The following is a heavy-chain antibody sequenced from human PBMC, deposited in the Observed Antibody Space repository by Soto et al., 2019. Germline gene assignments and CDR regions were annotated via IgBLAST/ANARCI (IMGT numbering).Heavy chain of an antibody. Sequence: PGGSLRLSCAASGFTFSSYWMHWVRQAPWKGLVWVSRINSDGSSTSYADSVKGRFTISRDNAKNTVYLQMNSLRAEDTAVYYCASHPLTMTYLDYWGQGTMVTVSS. V-gene: IGHV3-74*01. CDR2: INSDGSST. CDR1: GFTFSSYW. CDR3: ASHPLTMTYLDY. J-gene: IGHJ4*02. D-gene: IGHD3-22*01.